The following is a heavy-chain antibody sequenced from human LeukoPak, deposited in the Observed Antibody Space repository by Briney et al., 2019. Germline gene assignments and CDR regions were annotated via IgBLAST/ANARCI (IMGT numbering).Heavy chain of an antibody. CDR2: ISYDGSNK. CDR3: ARELRQLVFLYFDY. V-gene: IGHV3-30-3*01. Sequence: GGSLRLSCAASGFTFSSYAMHWVRQAPGKGLEWVAVISYDGSNKCYADSVKGRFTISRDNSKNTLYLQMNSLRAEDTAVYYCARELRQLVFLYFDYWGQGTLVTVSS. CDR1: GFTFSSYA. D-gene: IGHD6-13*01. J-gene: IGHJ4*02.